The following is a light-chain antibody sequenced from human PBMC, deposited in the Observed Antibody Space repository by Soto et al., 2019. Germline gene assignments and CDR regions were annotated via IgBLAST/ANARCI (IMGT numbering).Light chain of an antibody. J-gene: IGKJ1*01. V-gene: IGKV3-11*01. CDR3: QQYNSYSWT. CDR1: QSVSSY. CDR2: DAS. Sequence: EIVLAQSPAALSLSPGERATLSCRASQSVSSYLAWYQQKPGQAPRLLIYDASNRATGIPARFSGSGSGTDFTLTISSLEPDDIATYSCQQYNSYSWTFGQGTKVDIK.